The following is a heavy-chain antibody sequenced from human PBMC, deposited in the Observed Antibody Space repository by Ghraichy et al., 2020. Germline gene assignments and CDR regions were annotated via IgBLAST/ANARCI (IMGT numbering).Heavy chain of an antibody. J-gene: IGHJ3*02. CDR1: GDSVSSNSAA. Sequence: SQTLSLTCAISGDSVSSNSAAWNWIRQSPSRGLEWLGRTYYRFKWYNDYALSVKSRVTIKSDTSKNQFSLQLNSVTPEDTAVYYCARSPPRDDSFDIWGQGTMVTVSS. CDR3: ARSPPRDDSFDI. V-gene: IGHV6-1*01. CDR2: TYYRFKWYN.